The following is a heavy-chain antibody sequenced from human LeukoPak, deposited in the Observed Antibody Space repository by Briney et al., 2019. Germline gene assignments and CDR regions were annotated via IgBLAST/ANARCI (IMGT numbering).Heavy chain of an antibody. V-gene: IGHV1-3*04. CDR3: ATRYSSGWYETSWFDP. J-gene: IGHJ5*02. CDR2: INTDNGNT. CDR1: GYTFTSYA. D-gene: IGHD6-19*01. Sequence: RASVKVSCKASGYTFTSYAMNWVRQAPGQGLEWMGWINTDNGNTHYLQKFQGRVTITRDTSTDTAYMELSSLRPEDTAAYYCATRYSSGWYETSWFDPWGQGTLVTVSS.